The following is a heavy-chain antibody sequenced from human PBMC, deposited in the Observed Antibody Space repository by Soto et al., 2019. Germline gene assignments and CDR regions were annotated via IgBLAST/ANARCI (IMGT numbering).Heavy chain of an antibody. Sequence: EVQLVESGGGLIQPGGSLRLSCAASGFTASNHYMTWVRQAPGKGLQWVSLIYSSGSTYYGDSVKGRFTISRDNSRNILSLQMSSLRAEDTAVYYCARGRCGGGNCYAIDDALDIWGQGTMVTVSS. CDR2: IYSSGST. J-gene: IGHJ3*02. V-gene: IGHV3-53*01. D-gene: IGHD2-15*01. CDR3: ARGRCGGGNCYAIDDALDI. CDR1: GFTASNHY.